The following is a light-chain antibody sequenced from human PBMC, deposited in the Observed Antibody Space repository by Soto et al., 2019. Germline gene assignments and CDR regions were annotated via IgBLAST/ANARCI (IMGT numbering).Light chain of an antibody. V-gene: IGKV1-39*01. CDR1: QDIRKF. J-gene: IGKJ4*01. CDR2: AAS. Sequence: DIQMTQSPSSLSASVGDRVTITCQASQDIRKFLNWYQQKPGRAPMVVISAASNLESGVPSRFSGRGSGTEFTLTISNLQPGDSALYFCQESYSTPLAFGGGTKVDIK. CDR3: QESYSTPLA.